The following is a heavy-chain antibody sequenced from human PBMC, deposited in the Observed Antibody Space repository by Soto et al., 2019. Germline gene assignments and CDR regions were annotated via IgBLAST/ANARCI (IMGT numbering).Heavy chain of an antibody. J-gene: IGHJ4*02. CDR1: GGSVSSGSYY. D-gene: IGHD5-12*01. Sequence: QVQLQESGLGLVKPSETLSLTCTVSGGSVSSGSYYWSWIRQPPGKGLEWIGYIYSSGSTSYNPSLKSRVTISVDTSKNQFSLKLSSVTAADTAVYYCARDGDGYNYWGQGTLVTVSS. CDR3: ARDGDGYNY. CDR2: IYSSGST. V-gene: IGHV4-61*01.